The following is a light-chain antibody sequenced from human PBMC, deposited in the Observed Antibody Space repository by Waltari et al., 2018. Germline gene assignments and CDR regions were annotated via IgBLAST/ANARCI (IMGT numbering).Light chain of an antibody. CDR2: RNN. Sequence: QSVLTQPPSASGTPGQSVTISCSGSSSNIGTNYVFWYQQLPGTAPKLLIFRNNRRASRVPDRFPGSKSDTSASLDISGLRSEDEGDYYCASWDERQSGPYWVFGGGTKVSVL. CDR1: SSNIGTNY. J-gene: IGLJ3*02. V-gene: IGLV1-47*01. CDR3: ASWDERQSGPYWV.